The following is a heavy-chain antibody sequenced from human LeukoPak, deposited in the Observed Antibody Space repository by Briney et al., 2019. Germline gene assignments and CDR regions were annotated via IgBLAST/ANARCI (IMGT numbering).Heavy chain of an antibody. CDR2: IRYDGSNK. CDR1: GFTFSSYG. Sequence: GGSLRLSCAASGFTFSSYGMHWVRQAPGKGLEWVAFIRYDGSNKYYADSVKGRFTISRDNSKNTLYQQMNSLRAEDTAVYYCAKDRQAYCGGDCYSGGYFQHWGQGTLVTVSS. V-gene: IGHV3-30*02. CDR3: AKDRQAYCGGDCYSGGYFQH. D-gene: IGHD2-21*02. J-gene: IGHJ1*01.